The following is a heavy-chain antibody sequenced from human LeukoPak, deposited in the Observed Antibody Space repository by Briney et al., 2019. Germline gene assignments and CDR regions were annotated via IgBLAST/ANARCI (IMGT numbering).Heavy chain of an antibody. V-gene: IGHV1-69*05. Sequence: SVKVSCKASGGTFSSYAISWARQAPGQGLEWMGGIIPIFGTANYAQKFQGRVTITTDESTSTAYMELSSLRSEDTAVYYCARVDYYGSGSYPEWRGYYYYYMDVWGKGTTVTVSS. CDR3: ARVDYYGSGSYPEWRGYYYYYMDV. D-gene: IGHD3-10*01. CDR1: GGTFSSYA. J-gene: IGHJ6*03. CDR2: IIPIFGTA.